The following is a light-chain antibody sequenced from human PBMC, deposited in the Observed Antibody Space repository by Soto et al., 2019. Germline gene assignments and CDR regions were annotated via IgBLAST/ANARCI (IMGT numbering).Light chain of an antibody. J-gene: IGKJ4*01. Sequence: EVVLTQSPATLSLSPGERATLSCRASQSVSRYLAWYQQKPGQALRLLIYDASTRATGIPARFSGGGSGTDFTLTISNLEPEDFAVYYCQQRRNWPLTFGGGTKVDIK. CDR2: DAS. V-gene: IGKV3-11*01. CDR1: QSVSRY. CDR3: QQRRNWPLT.